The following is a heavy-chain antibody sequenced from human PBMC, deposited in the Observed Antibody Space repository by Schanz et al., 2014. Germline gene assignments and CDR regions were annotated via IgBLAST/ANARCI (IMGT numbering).Heavy chain of an antibody. D-gene: IGHD3-3*01. CDR1: GISFSRFR. Sequence: VQLVESGGALVQPGGSLRLSCAASGISFSRFRMYWVRQAPGKGLEWLAVIWFDGTNKYNADSVKGRFTISRDTSKNTLYLLLNSLRAEDTAVYYCARGVRIDYWGQGTLVTVSS. J-gene: IGHJ4*02. CDR2: IWFDGTNK. V-gene: IGHV3-33*07. CDR3: ARGVRIDY.